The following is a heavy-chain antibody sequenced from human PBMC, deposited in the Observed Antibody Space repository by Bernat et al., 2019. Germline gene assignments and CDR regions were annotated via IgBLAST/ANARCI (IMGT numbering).Heavy chain of an antibody. CDR3: ARAYYYDSGSYYSAFDY. CDR1: GFTFGSYA. V-gene: IGHV3-30-3*01. CDR2: ISYDGSNK. D-gene: IGHD3-10*01. J-gene: IGHJ4*02. Sequence: QVQLVESGGGVVQPGRSLRLSCAASGFTFGSYAIHWVRQAPGKGLAWVAVISYDGSNKYYADSVKGRFTISRDNCKNTLYLQMNSLRAEDTAVYYCARAYYYDSGSYYSAFDYWGQGTLVTVSS.